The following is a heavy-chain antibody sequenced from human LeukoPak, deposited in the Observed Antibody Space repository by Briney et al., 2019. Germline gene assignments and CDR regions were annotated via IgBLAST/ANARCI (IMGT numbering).Heavy chain of an antibody. CDR3: ARVRGIAAAGSLLDY. Sequence: SETLSLTCTVSGGSISSYYWSWIRQPPGKGLEWIGYIYYSGSTNYNPSLKSRVTISVDTSKNQFSLKLSSVTAADTAVYYCARVRGIAAAGSLLDYWGQGTLVTASS. CDR1: GGSISSYY. V-gene: IGHV4-59*01. D-gene: IGHD6-13*01. CDR2: IYYSGST. J-gene: IGHJ4*02.